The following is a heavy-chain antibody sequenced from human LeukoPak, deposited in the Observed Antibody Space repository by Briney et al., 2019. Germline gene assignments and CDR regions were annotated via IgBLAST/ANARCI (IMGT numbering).Heavy chain of an antibody. Sequence: SETLSLTCTVSGGSINSYYWNWIRQPPGKGLEWIGDIYNSGSTNYNPSLKSRVTISTDASKKQFSLRVSSVTAADTAVYYCARRLRIEGGTGRGDALDMWGQGAMVTVSS. D-gene: IGHD1-26*01. V-gene: IGHV4-59*08. J-gene: IGHJ3*02. CDR3: ARRLRIEGGTGRGDALDM. CDR2: IYNSGST. CDR1: GGSINSYY.